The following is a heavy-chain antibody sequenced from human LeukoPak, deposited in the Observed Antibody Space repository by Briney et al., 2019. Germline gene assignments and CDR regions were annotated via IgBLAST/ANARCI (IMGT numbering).Heavy chain of an antibody. CDR2: IYYSGST. V-gene: IGHV4-39*07. J-gene: IGHJ2*01. CDR1: GGSISSSSYY. D-gene: IGHD1-1*01. CDR3: ARSRTGAAQVHWYFDL. Sequence: SETLSLTCTVSGGSISSSSYYWDWIRQPPGKGLDWIGSIYYSGSTYYNPSLKSRATISIDTSKNQFSLKLSSVTAADTAVYYCARSRTGAAQVHWYFDLWGRGTLVTVSS.